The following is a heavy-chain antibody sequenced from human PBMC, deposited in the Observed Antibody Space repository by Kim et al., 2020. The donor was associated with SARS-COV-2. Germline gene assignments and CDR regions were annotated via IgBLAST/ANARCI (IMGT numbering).Heavy chain of an antibody. J-gene: IGHJ4*02. CDR3: ARKRDWNPDY. CDR1: GFTFSSYG. CDR2: IWYDGSKE. D-gene: IGHD1-1*01. Sequence: GGSLRLSCAAAGFTFSSYGMNWVRQAPGKGLEWVAVIWYDGSKEYYADSVKGRFTISRDNSKNTLFLQMNSLRAEDTAVYYCARKRDWNPDYWGQGTLVTVSS. V-gene: IGHV3-33*01.